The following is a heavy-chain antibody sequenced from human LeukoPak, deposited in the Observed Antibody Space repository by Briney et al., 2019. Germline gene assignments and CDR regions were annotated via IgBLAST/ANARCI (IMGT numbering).Heavy chain of an antibody. Sequence: GGSLRLSCAASGFTFSSYAMSWVRQAPGKGLEWVSAISGSGGSTHYADSVKGRFTISRDNSKNTLYLQMNSLRAEDTAVYYCAKDQYCTSTSCYVGYWGQGTLVTVSS. CDR3: AKDQYCTSTSCYVGY. V-gene: IGHV3-23*01. J-gene: IGHJ4*02. CDR2: ISGSGGST. D-gene: IGHD2-2*01. CDR1: GFTFSSYA.